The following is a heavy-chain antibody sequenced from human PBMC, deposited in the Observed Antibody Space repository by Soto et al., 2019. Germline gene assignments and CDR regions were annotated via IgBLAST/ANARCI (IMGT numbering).Heavy chain of an antibody. J-gene: IGHJ4*02. CDR3: AAYTVNFDF. D-gene: IGHD4-17*01. V-gene: IGHV3-23*01. CDR2: LGGSDDSG. CDR1: GLPFRNYA. Sequence: GGSLRLSCGASGLPFRNYAMSWVRQAPGKGLEWVAALGGSDDSGHYAESVKGRFTVSRDNSQNTLYLQMDALRAEDTAVYYCAAYTVNFDFWGQGTLVTVSS.